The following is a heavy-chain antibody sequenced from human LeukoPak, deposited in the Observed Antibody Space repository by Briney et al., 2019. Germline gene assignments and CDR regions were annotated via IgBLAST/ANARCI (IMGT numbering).Heavy chain of an antibody. D-gene: IGHD3-10*01. CDR2: IYIDSGDT. J-gene: IGHJ5*02. V-gene: IGHV1-2*02. CDR1: GYFFSGYH. CDR3: AGLGSTMEGRIDP. Sequence: GASVKVSCKASGYFFSGYHVHWVRQAPGQGLDWMGRIYIDSGDTNYAQKFQGRVTMTRDTSISTAYMELSSLTSDDTAVCYCAGLGSTMEGRIDPWGQGTPVTVSS.